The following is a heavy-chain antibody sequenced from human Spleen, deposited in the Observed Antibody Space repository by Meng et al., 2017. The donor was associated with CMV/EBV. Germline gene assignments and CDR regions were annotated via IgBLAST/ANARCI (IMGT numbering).Heavy chain of an antibody. V-gene: IGHV3-9*01. J-gene: IGHJ6*04. D-gene: IGHD1-1*01. CDR2: VSWNSGSI. Sequence: SLKISCPASGFTFDDYAMHWVRQVPGKGPERVSGVSWNSGSIGYADSVKGRFTISRDNAKNSLYLQMYSLRAEDTAVYYCARSMLEVNRYYYGMDVWGEGTPVTVSS. CDR1: GFTFDDYA. CDR3: ARSMLEVNRYYYGMDV.